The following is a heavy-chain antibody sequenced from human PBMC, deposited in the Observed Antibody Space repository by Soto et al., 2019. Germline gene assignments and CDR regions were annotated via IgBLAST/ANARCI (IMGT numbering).Heavy chain of an antibody. CDR3: ARANTYYYDSSGYYNWFDP. CDR2: ISAYNGNT. J-gene: IGHJ5*02. Sequence: ASVKVSCKASGYTFTSYGISWVRQAPGQGLEWMGWISAYNGNTNYAQKLQGRVTMTTDASTSTAYMELRSLRSDDTAVYYCARANTYYYDSSGYYNWFDPWGQGTLVTVSS. CDR1: GYTFTSYG. V-gene: IGHV1-18*04. D-gene: IGHD3-22*01.